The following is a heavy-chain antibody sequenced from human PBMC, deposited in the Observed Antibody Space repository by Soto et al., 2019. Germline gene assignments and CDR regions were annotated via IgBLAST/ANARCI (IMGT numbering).Heavy chain of an antibody. J-gene: IGHJ4*02. CDR2: ISGSGGST. CDR3: AKTVAYYDFWSGYSYSDY. V-gene: IGHV3-23*01. Sequence: GGSLRLSCAASGFTFSSYAMSWVRQAPGKGLEWVSAISGSGGSTYYADSVKGRFTISRDNSKNTLYLQMNSLRAEDTAVYYCAKTVAYYDFWSGYSYSDYWGQGTLVTVSS. CDR1: GFTFSSYA. D-gene: IGHD3-3*01.